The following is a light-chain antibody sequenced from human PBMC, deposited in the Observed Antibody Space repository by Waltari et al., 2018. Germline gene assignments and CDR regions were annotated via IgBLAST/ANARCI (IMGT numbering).Light chain of an antibody. V-gene: IGLV2-8*01. CDR3: SSYADNTLV. Sequence: QSALTQPPSASGSPGQSVTISCTGTSSDYVSWFQHHPGKAPKLMIYEVSQRPSGVPDGCSGSKSGNTASLTVSGLQADDEAHYYCSSYADNTLVFGGGTKLTVL. CDR2: EVS. J-gene: IGLJ3*02. CDR1: SSDY.